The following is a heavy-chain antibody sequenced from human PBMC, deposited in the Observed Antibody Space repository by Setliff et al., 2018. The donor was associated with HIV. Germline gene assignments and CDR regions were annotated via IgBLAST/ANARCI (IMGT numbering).Heavy chain of an antibody. Sequence: PSETLSLTCTVSGASIRSSDYYWGWVRQPPGKGLEWIGIIYKSGSTFYSPSLKSRVTISVDTSKNQFSPQLSSVTAADTAIYYCATQVNRNYCFDHWGQGTLVTVS. CDR3: ATQVNRNYCFDH. J-gene: IGHJ4*02. CDR2: IYKSGST. D-gene: IGHD2-21*01. V-gene: IGHV4-39*01. CDR1: GASIRSSDYY.